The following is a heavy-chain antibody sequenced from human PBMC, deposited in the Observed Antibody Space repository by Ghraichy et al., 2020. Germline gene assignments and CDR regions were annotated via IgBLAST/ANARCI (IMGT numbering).Heavy chain of an antibody. V-gene: IGHV4-39*01. D-gene: IGHD2-15*01. CDR2: IYNSGTT. Sequence: SLTCTVSGDSISSSDYYWGWIRQPPGKGLEWIGSIYNSGTTYYNPSLKSRVTISVDTSKNQFSLKLSSVTAADTAVYYCATPEGLYCSGGTCYVRRYFQHWGQGTLVTVSS. CDR1: GDSISSSDYY. J-gene: IGHJ1*01. CDR3: ATPEGLYCSGGTCYVRRYFQH.